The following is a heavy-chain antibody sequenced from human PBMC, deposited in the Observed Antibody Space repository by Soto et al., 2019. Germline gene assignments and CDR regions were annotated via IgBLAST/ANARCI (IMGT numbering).Heavy chain of an antibody. V-gene: IGHV2-5*01. CDR3: AARIADKWFDP. CDR2: IYWNDDK. Sequence: ESGPTLVNPTQTLTLTCSFSALSLTTSGVAVGWIRQRPGKALEWLAAIYWNDDKYYSPSLKTRLTITKDTSINQVVLTMTNMDPVDTATYYCAARIADKWFDPWGQGTLVTVSS. J-gene: IGHJ5*02. D-gene: IGHD6-13*01. CDR1: ALSLTTSGVA.